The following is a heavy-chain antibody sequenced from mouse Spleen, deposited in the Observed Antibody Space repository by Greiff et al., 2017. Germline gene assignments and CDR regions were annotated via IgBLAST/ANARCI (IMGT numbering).Heavy chain of an antibody. Sequence: VQLQQPGAELVMPGASVKLSCKASGYTFTSYWMHWVKQRPGQGLEWIGEIDPSDSYTNYNQKFKGKATLTVDKSSSTAYMQLSSLTSEDSAVYYCAVYYGSSPPFAYWGQGTLVTVSA. CDR1: GYTFTSYW. CDR3: AVYYGSSPPFAY. D-gene: IGHD1-1*01. CDR2: IDPSDSYT. V-gene: IGHV1-69*01. J-gene: IGHJ3*01.